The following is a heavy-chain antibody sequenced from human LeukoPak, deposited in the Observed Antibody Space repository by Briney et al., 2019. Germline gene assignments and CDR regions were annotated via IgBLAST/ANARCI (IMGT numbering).Heavy chain of an antibody. CDR2: IKTDGSIT. CDR3: AKDLGSSSFDY. D-gene: IGHD6-13*01. Sequence: GGSLRLSCAASGFSFSVYWMHWVRQAPGKGPVWVSRIKTDGSITDYADSVKGRFTISRGNSKNTLYLQMNSLRAEDTAVYYCAKDLGSSSFDYWGQGTLVTVSS. CDR1: GFSFSVYW. J-gene: IGHJ4*02. V-gene: IGHV3-74*01.